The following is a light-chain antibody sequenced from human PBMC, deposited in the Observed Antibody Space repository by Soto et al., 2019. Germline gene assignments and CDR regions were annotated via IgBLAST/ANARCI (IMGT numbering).Light chain of an antibody. Sequence: DIQMTQFPSSLSASVGDRVTITCRASQGIRNDLAWYQQKPGKAPKRLIYAASSLQSGVPSRFSGRGYGTEFALAISSLQPEDFATFYCLRHSTYPLTFGQGTKVEIK. J-gene: IGKJ1*01. V-gene: IGKV1-17*01. CDR3: LRHSTYPLT. CDR1: QGIRND. CDR2: AAS.